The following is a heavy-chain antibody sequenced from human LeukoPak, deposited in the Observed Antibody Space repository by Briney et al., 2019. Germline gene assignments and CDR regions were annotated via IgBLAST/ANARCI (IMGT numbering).Heavy chain of an antibody. CDR3: ARVPYGSGPKTDY. D-gene: IGHD3-10*01. J-gene: IGHJ4*02. V-gene: IGHV3-48*01. CDR2: ISSSSSTI. CDR1: GFTFSSYS. Sequence: PGGSLRLSCAASGFTFSSYSMNWVRQAPGKGLEWVSYISSSSSTIYYADSVKGRFTISRDNAKNSLYLQMNSLRAEDTAVYYCARVPYGSGPKTDYWGQGTLVTVSS.